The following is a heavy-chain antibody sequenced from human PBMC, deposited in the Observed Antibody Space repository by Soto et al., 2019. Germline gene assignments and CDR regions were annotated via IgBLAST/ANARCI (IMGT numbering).Heavy chain of an antibody. CDR2: INHSGST. D-gene: IGHD3-9*01. J-gene: IGHJ5*02. CDR3: ARETTYDILTASYGNWFDP. V-gene: IGHV4-34*01. CDR1: GGSFSGYY. Sequence: SETLSLTCAVYGGSFSGYYWSWIRQPPGKGLEWIGEINHSGSTNYNPSLKGRFTISRDNAKNSLYLQMNSLRAEDTAVYYCARETTYDILTASYGNWFDPWGQGTLVTVSS.